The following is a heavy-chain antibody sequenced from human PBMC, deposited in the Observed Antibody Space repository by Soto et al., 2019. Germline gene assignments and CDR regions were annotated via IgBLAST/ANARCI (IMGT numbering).Heavy chain of an antibody. Sequence: EVQLLESGGGLVQPGGSLRLSCAASGFTFSSYAMSWVRQAPGKGLEWVSAISGSGGSTYYADSVKGRFTISRDNSKNPLYLQMNSLRAEDTAVYYCAKDSRIAIVVVPAAISIWGQGTLVTVSS. D-gene: IGHD2-2*01. J-gene: IGHJ4*02. CDR1: GFTFSSYA. CDR2: ISGSGGST. V-gene: IGHV3-23*01. CDR3: AKDSRIAIVVVPAAISI.